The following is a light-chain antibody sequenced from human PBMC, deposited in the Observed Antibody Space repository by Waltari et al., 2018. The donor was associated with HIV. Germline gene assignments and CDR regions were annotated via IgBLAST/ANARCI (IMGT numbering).Light chain of an antibody. V-gene: IGLV2-14*01. CDR3: SSFTTSNSLL. CDR1: SSDVGVYNY. Sequence: QSALTQPASVSGSPGQSITVSCTGTSSDVGVYNYVSWYQQTPGTAPKLVIYEVSNRPSGISYRFSGSKSGNTASLTISGLQTEDEGDYYCSSFTTSNSLLFGGGTKVTVL. CDR2: EVS. J-gene: IGLJ2*01.